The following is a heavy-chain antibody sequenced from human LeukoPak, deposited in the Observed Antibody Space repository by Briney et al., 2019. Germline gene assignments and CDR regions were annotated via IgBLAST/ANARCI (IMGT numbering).Heavy chain of an antibody. CDR1: GFTFSSYG. CDR3: ARDLPYSSGWYVPTYFDY. J-gene: IGHJ4*02. CDR2: IRYDGSNK. D-gene: IGHD6-19*01. Sequence: GGSLRLSCAASGFTFSSYGMHWVRQAPGKGLEWVAFIRYDGSNKYYADSVKGRFTISRDNAKNSLYLQMNSLRAEDTAVYSCARDLPYSSGWYVPTYFDYWGQGTLVTVSS. V-gene: IGHV3-30*02.